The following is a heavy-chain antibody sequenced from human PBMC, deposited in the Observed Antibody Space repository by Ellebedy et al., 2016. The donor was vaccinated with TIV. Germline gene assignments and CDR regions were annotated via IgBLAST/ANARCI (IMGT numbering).Heavy chain of an antibody. CDR3: ARASFYDVDLSGWYFDL. D-gene: IGHD3-10*02. CDR2: IYTDDST. Sequence: GESLKISCAASKFTVSYNYMNWVRQAPGKGPEWVSGIYTDDSTYYADSVKGRFSISRDNSKNTLYLQMNSLRTGDTAVYYCARASFYDVDLSGWYFDLWGRGTLVTVSS. CDR1: KFTVSYNY. V-gene: IGHV3-66*01. J-gene: IGHJ2*01.